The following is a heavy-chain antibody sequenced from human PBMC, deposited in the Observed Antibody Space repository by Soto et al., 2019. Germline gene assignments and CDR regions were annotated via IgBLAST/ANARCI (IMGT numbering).Heavy chain of an antibody. CDR2: INPNSGGT. CDR1: GYTFTGYY. CDR3: AREDPRVYYMDG. Sequence: AASVKVSCKASGYTFTGYYMHWVRQAPGQGLEWMGWINPNSGGTNYAQKFQGWVTMTRDTSISTAYMELSRLRSDDTAVYYCAREDPRVYYMDGWGKGTTVTVSS. V-gene: IGHV1-2*04. J-gene: IGHJ6*03.